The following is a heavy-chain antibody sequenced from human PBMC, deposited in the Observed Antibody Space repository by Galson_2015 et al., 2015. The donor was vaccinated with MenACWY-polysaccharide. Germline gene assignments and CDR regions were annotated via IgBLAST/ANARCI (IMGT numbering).Heavy chain of an antibody. J-gene: IGHJ6*02. CDR2: ISYDETNK. D-gene: IGHD2/OR15-2a*01. Sequence: SLRLSCAASGFTFNSYAMHWVRQAPGKGLEWLAVISYDETNKYYADSVKGRFTISRDNSKNTLYLQMNSLRAEDTAVCYCARAYCDRITCYGMDVWGQGTTVAVSS. CDR3: ARAYCDRITCYGMDV. CDR1: GFTFNSYA. V-gene: IGHV3-30-3*01.